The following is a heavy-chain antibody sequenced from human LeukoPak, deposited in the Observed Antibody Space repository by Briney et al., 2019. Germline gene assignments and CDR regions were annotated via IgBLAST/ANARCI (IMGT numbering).Heavy chain of an antibody. CDR3: ARVYKWLVLTFYYYYMDV. Sequence: GGSLRLSCAASGFTVSSNYMSWVRQAPGKGLEWASVIYSGGSTYYADSVKGRFTISRDNSKNTLYLQMNSLRAEDTAVYYCARVYKWLVLTFYYYYMDVWGKGTTVTVSS. CDR2: IYSGGST. V-gene: IGHV3-53*01. J-gene: IGHJ6*03. CDR1: GFTVSSNY. D-gene: IGHD6-19*01.